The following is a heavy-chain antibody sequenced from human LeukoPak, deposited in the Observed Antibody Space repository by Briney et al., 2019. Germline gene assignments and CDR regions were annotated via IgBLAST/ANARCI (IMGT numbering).Heavy chain of an antibody. D-gene: IGHD1-14*01. CDR3: ARLRTRSTWLDP. Sequence: SETLSLTCTVSGETISGSSYYWGWIRQAPGMGLEWIGNIYYSGSTYYNPSLKSRVTISVDMSKSQFSLRLSSVTAADTAVYYCARLRTRSTWLDPWGQGTLVTVSS. CDR2: IYYSGST. V-gene: IGHV4-39*01. J-gene: IGHJ5*02. CDR1: GETISGSSYY.